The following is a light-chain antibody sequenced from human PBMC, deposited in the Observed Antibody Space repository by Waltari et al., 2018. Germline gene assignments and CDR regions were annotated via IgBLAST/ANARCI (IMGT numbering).Light chain of an antibody. V-gene: IGKV1-17*01. J-gene: IGKJ1*01. CDR1: QGISND. Sequence: DIQVTQSPSSLSASVGDRVTITCRASQGISNDLGWYQQKPGKAPKRLIYDASTLQSGVPSRFSGSGSGTEFTLTIRSLQPEDFATYYCQQSYSIPPWTFGQGTKVDIK. CDR2: DAS. CDR3: QQSYSIPPWT.